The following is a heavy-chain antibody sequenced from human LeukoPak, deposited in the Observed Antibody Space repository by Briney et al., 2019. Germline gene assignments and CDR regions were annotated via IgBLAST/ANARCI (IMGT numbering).Heavy chain of an antibody. V-gene: IGHV3-23*01. CDR1: GFTFSTYY. J-gene: IGHJ4*02. CDR2: TSIIGEVK. D-gene: IGHD1-1*01. CDR3: ARDFNWNEPYYFDY. Sequence: GGSLRLSCAASGFTFSTYYMSWVRQAPGKGLEWVSCTSIIGEVKYYADSVKGRCTVSRDTSKDTLYLQMDSLGVEDPAMYYCARDFNWNEPYYFDYWGPGTLVTVSS.